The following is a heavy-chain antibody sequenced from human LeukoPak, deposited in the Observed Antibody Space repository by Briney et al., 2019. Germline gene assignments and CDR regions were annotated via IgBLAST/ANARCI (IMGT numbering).Heavy chain of an antibody. V-gene: IGHV3-7*01. Sequence: LTGGSLRLSCAASGFTFSSYWMSWVRQAPGKGLEWVANIKQDGSEKYYVDSVKGRFTISRDNAKNSLYLQMNSLRAEDTAVYYCARHGSITMVRGRLRYYYMDVWGKGTTVTISS. D-gene: IGHD3-10*01. CDR1: GFTFSSYW. J-gene: IGHJ6*03. CDR2: IKQDGSEK. CDR3: ARHGSITMVRGRLRYYYMDV.